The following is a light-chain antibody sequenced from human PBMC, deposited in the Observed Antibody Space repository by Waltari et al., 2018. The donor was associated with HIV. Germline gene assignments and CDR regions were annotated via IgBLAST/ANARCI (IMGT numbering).Light chain of an antibody. CDR3: VGWDSRLRGYV. CDR1: SSNIETDT. CDR2: NDT. V-gene: IGLV1-47*01. J-gene: IGLJ1*01. Sequence: QSVLTQPPSASVAPGQRVTISCSGSSSNIETDTVYWYQQFPEPAPKLLIYNDTQRPSGVPVRFTGSKSGTSASLAIGGVRSDDEADYYGVGWDSRLRGYVFGAGTKVTVL.